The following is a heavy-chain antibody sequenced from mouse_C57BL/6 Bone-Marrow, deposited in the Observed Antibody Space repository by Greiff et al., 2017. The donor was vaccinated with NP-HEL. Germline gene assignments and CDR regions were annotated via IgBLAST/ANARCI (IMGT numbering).Heavy chain of an antibody. V-gene: IGHV5-17*01. Sequence: EVMLVESGGGLVKPGGSLKLSCAASGFTFSDYGMHWVRQAPEKGLEWVAYISSGSSTIYYADTVKGRFTISRDNAKNTLFLQMTSLRSEDTAMYYCARPDYYGSKRYYYAMDYWGQGTSVTVSS. CDR1: GFTFSDYG. CDR2: ISSGSSTI. D-gene: IGHD1-1*01. CDR3: ARPDYYGSKRYYYAMDY. J-gene: IGHJ4*01.